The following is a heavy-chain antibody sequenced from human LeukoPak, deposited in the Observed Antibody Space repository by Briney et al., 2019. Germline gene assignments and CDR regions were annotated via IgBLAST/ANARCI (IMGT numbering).Heavy chain of an antibody. CDR3: ARASLTPNWGMKGVSGY. V-gene: IGHV3-48*01. CDR1: GFTFSSYS. D-gene: IGHD7-27*01. Sequence: GGSLRLSCAASGFTFSSYSMNWVRQAPGKGLEWVSYISSSSSTIYYADSVKGRFTISRDNAKNSLYLQMNSLRAEDTAVYYCARASLTPNWGMKGVSGYRGQGTLVTVSS. J-gene: IGHJ4*02. CDR2: ISSSSSTI.